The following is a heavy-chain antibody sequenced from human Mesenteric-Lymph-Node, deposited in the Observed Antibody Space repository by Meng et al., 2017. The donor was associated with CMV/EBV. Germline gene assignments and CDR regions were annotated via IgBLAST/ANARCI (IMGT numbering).Heavy chain of an antibody. D-gene: IGHD3-10*01. CDR1: GGTFRSYA. CDR3: TRPFGSGSYYTPLSL. J-gene: IGHJ4*02. CDR2: VIPIFGTV. Sequence: SGGTFRSYAISWVRQAPGQGLEWMGGVIPIFGTVNYAQKFQGRVTITADESTSTAHMKLSSLRSEDTAMYYCTRPFGSGSYYTPLSLWGQGTLVTVSS. V-gene: IGHV1-69*01.